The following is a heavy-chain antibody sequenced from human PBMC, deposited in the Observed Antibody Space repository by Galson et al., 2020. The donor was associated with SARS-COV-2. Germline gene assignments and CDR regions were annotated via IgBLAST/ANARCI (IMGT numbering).Heavy chain of an antibody. J-gene: IGHJ2*01. CDR2: IKQDGSEK. CDR1: GFTFSSYW. Sequence: LSLTCAASGFTFSSYWMSWVRQAPGKGLEWVANIKQDGSEKYYVDSVKGRFTISRDNAKNSLYLQMNSLRAEDTAVYYCARGLWFGESYWYFDLWGRGTLVTVSS. CDR3: ARGLWFGESYWYFDL. D-gene: IGHD3-10*01. V-gene: IGHV3-7*01.